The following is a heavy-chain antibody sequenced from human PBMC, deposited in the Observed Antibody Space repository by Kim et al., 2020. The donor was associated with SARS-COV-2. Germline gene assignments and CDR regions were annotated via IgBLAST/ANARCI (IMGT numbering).Heavy chain of an antibody. CDR3: TKLRSSCWSPNDAFDI. CDR2: ISWNSGRV. CDR1: GFTFDDYA. D-gene: IGHD6-19*01. Sequence: GGSLRLSCTASGFTFDDYAMHWVRQAPGKGLEWVSAISWNSGRVAYADSVKGRFTISRDNAKNSLYLQMNSLRAEDTALYYCTKLRSSCWSPNDAFDIWGQGTMVTVSS. J-gene: IGHJ3*02. V-gene: IGHV3-9*01.